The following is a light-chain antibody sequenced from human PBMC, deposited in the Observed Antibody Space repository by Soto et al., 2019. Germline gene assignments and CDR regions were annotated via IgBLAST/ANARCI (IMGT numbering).Light chain of an antibody. V-gene: IGKV3-15*01. CDR3: QQYNNWPPWT. J-gene: IGKJ1*01. Sequence: EIVMTQSPATLSVSPGERATLSCRASQSVSSNLACYQQKPGQAPRLLIYGASTRATGIPARFSGSVSGTEFTLTISSQQSEDFAVYYCQQYNNWPPWTFGQGTKVEIK. CDR1: QSVSSN. CDR2: GAS.